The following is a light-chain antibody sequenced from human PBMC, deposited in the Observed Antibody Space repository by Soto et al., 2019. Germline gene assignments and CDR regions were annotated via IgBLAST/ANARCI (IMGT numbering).Light chain of an antibody. CDR2: GAS. Sequence: EIMFTQSPATLSLSPGERATLSCRASQSVSSNLAWYQQKPGQAPRLLIYGASNRATGIPDRFSGSGSGTDFTLTISRLEPEDFAVYYCQQYGSSGTFGQGTKVDIK. CDR1: QSVSSN. V-gene: IGKV3-20*01. J-gene: IGKJ1*01. CDR3: QQYGSSGT.